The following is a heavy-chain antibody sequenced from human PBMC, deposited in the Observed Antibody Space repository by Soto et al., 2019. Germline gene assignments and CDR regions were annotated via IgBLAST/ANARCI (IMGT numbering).Heavy chain of an antibody. J-gene: IGHJ5*02. D-gene: IGHD6-19*01. Sequence: XSVKVSCKASGWTFSSYSISWVRQAPGQGLEWMVGIIPIFGTANYAQKFQGRVTITADESTSTAYMELSSLRSEDTAVYYCAAGSCLGTNWFDPWGQGTLVTVSS. CDR2: IIPIFGTA. CDR1: GWTFSSYS. V-gene: IGHV1-69*13. CDR3: AAGSCLGTNWFDP.